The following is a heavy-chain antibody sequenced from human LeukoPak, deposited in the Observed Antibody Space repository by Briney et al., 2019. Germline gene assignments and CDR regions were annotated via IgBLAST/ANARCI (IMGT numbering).Heavy chain of an antibody. CDR2: ISGDGTET. CDR1: GLIFRNYA. J-gene: IGHJ4*02. Sequence: GGSLRLACTASGLIFRNYAMTWVRQAPRKGLEWVSTISGDGTETFYADSVKGRFTISRDNSKNTHYLQMSSLRAEDTGIYYCAKGGHYSFFDYWGQGTLVTVSS. CDR3: AKGGHYSFFDY. D-gene: IGHD4-11*01. V-gene: IGHV3-23*01.